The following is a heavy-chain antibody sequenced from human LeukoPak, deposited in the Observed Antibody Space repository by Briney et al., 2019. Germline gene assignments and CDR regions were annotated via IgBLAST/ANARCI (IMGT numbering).Heavy chain of an antibody. CDR2: IYSGGST. J-gene: IGHJ3*02. V-gene: IGHV3-66*01. CDR3: ARSRGWLQIGAFDI. D-gene: IGHD5-24*01. CDR1: GFTVGSNY. Sequence: PGGSLRLSCAASGFTVGSNYMSWVRQAPGKGLEWVSVIYSGGSTYYADSVKGRFTISRDDSKNTLYLQMNSLRAEDTAVYYCARSRGWLQIGAFDIWGQGTMVTVSS.